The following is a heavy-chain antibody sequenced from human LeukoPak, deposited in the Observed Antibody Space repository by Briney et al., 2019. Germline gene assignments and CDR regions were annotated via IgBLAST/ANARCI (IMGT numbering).Heavy chain of an antibody. V-gene: IGHV3-53*01. CDR3: ARASYSSGWDAFDS. D-gene: IGHD6-19*01. Sequence: PGGSLRLSCAASGLTVSSNYMSWVRQAPGKGLEWVSVIYSGGGTYYADSVKGRFTISRDNSKNTLYLQMNSLRAEDTAVYYCARASYSSGWDAFDSWGQGTLVTVSS. J-gene: IGHJ4*02. CDR2: IYSGGGT. CDR1: GLTVSSNY.